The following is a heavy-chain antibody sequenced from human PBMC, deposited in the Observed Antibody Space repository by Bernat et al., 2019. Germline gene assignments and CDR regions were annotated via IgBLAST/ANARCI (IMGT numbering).Heavy chain of an antibody. J-gene: IGHJ4*02. Sequence: EVQLVESGGGLVKPGGSLRLSCATSGFTFSNAWMTWVRQAPGKGREWVGRFKSKASGGTIDYAAPVKDRFTISRDDSKSTLYLQMSSLKTEDTAMYYCTADEPVMAKKWGYWGQGTLVTVSS. CDR3: TADEPVMAKKWGY. V-gene: IGHV3-15*01. CDR1: GFTFSNAW. CDR2: FKSKASGGTI. D-gene: IGHD5-24*01.